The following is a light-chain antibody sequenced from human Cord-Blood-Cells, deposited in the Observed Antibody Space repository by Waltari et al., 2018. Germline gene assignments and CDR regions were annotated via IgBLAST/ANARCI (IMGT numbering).Light chain of an antibody. CDR3: QQSYSTPRT. J-gene: IGKJ1*01. CDR2: AAS. V-gene: IGKV1-39*01. CDR1: QSISSY. Sequence: DIQMTQSPSSLSASVGDRVTINCRASQSISSYLNWYQQKPGKAPKLLIYAASSLQSGVPSRLSGSGSGTDFSRTISSLQPEDFATYYCQQSYSTPRTFGQGTKVEIK.